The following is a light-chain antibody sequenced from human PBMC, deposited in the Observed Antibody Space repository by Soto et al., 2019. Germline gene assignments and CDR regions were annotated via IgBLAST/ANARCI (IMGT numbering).Light chain of an antibody. J-gene: IGLJ1*01. CDR2: DVS. CDR1: SSDIGDFNY. V-gene: IGLV2-11*01. Sequence: QSVLTQPRSVSGSPGQSVTISCTGTSSDIGDFNYVSWYQQHPGKAPKVMIYDVSERPSGVPDRFSGSKSGNTASLTISGLQTEDEADYYCCSYAGSYTQVFGTGTKVTVL. CDR3: CSYAGSYTQV.